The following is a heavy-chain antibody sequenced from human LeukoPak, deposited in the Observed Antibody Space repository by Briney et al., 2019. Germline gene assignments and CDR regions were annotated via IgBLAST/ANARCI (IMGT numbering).Heavy chain of an antibody. CDR2: ISSSGSTI. CDR1: GFTFSDYY. J-gene: IGHJ5*02. V-gene: IGHV3-11*01. CDR3: AREDILTPGWFDP. Sequence: GGSLRLSCAASGFTFSDYYMSWIRQAPGKGLEWVSYISSSGSTIYYADSVKGRFTISRDNAKNSLYLQMHSLRAEDTAVYYCAREDILTPGWFDPWGQGTLVTVSS. D-gene: IGHD3-9*01.